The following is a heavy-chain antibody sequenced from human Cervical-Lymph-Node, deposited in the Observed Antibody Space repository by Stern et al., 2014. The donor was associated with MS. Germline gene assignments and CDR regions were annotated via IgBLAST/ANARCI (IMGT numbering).Heavy chain of an antibody. CDR3: ARDLKEGNIMYYYGMDV. CDR1: GYTFRSYA. CDR2: INAGTGNT. J-gene: IGHJ6*01. Sequence: QVQLVQSGAEVNKPGASVKVSCKASGYTFRSYAVHWVRQAPGHRPEWMGWINAGTGNTRYSQKFQGRVTITRDTSMNIVYLELSSLRSQDTAVYYCARDLKEGNIMYYYGMDVWGQGTTVTVSS. V-gene: IGHV1-3*01. D-gene: IGHD2/OR15-2a*01.